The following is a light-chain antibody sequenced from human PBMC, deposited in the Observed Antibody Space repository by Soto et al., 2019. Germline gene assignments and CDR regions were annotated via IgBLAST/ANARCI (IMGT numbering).Light chain of an antibody. V-gene: IGKV3-20*01. CDR2: GAS. J-gene: IGKJ1*01. CDR1: QSVSSSD. CDR3: QQYGSSPRT. Sequence: EITLSQSPGSLSLTPAHRATLSWRASQSVSSSDLAWYQHKPGQAPRLLIYGASSRATGIPDRFSGSGSGTEFTLTISSLESEDFAVYYCQQYGSSPRTFGQGTKVDIK.